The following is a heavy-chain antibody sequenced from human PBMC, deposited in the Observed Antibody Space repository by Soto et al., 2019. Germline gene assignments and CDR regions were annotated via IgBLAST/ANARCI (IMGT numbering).Heavy chain of an antibody. Sequence: QVQLVQSGAEVKKPGSSVKVSCRASGVTFSNYAINWVRQAPGQGLEWMGGIIPIFGTADYAHNFQGRVTITADESTNTTYRELSRLRSEETAVYFCVRLCHDDSGRSAFDIWGQGTMVTVSS. V-gene: IGHV1-69*01. J-gene: IGHJ3*02. CDR3: VRLCHDDSGRSAFDI. CDR1: GVTFSNYA. D-gene: IGHD3-22*01. CDR2: IIPIFGTA.